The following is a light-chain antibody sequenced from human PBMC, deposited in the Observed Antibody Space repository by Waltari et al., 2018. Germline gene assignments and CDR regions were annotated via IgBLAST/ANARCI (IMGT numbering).Light chain of an antibody. CDR2: VNSDGSH. V-gene: IGLV4-69*01. CDR1: GGHSTYS. J-gene: IGLJ3*02. Sequence: QLMLTQSPSASASLGASVQLTCTLSGGHSTYSIPCPQQQPQKGPRYLMKVNSDGSHIKGDGIPDRFSGSSSGAERYLTISSLQSEDEADYYCQTGGFGIWVFGGGTKLTVL. CDR3: QTGGFGIWV.